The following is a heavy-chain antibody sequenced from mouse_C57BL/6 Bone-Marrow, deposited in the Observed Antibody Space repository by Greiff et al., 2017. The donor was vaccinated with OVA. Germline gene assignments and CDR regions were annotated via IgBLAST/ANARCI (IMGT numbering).Heavy chain of an antibody. V-gene: IGHV1-78*01. CDR1: GYTFTDHT. D-gene: IGHD2-1*01. CDR3: ARGGSYYGNYRDCAMDY. Sequence: QVQLKESDAELVKPGASVKISCKVSGYTFTDHTIHWMKQRPEQGLEWIGYIYPRDGSTKYNEKFKGKATLTADKSASTAYMQLNSLTSEDSADYVCARGGSYYGNYRDCAMDYWGQGTSVTVSS. CDR2: IYPRDGST. J-gene: IGHJ4*01.